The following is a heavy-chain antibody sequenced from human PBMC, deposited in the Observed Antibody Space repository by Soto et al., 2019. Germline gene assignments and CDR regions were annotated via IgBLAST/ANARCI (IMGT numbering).Heavy chain of an antibody. Sequence: GSLRLSCAASGFTFSSYGMHWVRQAPGKGLEWVAVIWYDGSNKYYADSVKGRFTISRDNSKNTLYLQMNSLRAEDTAVYYCARDLLPRPSRFGELLPYYYYYYGMDVWGQGTTVTVSS. CDR1: GFTFSSYG. J-gene: IGHJ6*02. CDR2: IWYDGSNK. D-gene: IGHD3-10*02. V-gene: IGHV3-33*01. CDR3: ARDLLPRPSRFGELLPYYYYYYGMDV.